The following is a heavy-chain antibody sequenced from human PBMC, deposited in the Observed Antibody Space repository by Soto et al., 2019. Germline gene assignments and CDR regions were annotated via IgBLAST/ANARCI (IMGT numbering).Heavy chain of an antibody. J-gene: IGHJ4*02. V-gene: IGHV1-8*01. CDR2: MNPNSGNT. Sequence: GASVKVSCKASGYTFASYDSKWVRQATGQGLEWMGWMNPNSGNTGYAQKFQGRVTMTRNTSISTAYMELSSLRSEDTAVYYCARQDWNYLFDYWGQGTLLTVSS. D-gene: IGHD1-7*01. CDR1: GYTFASYD. CDR3: ARQDWNYLFDY.